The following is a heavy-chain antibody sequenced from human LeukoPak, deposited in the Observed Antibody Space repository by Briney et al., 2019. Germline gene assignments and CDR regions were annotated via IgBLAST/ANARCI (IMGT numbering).Heavy chain of an antibody. CDR3: AKIAHLGDGYNSYYYYGMDV. D-gene: IGHD5-24*01. CDR2: ISYDGSNK. V-gene: IGHV3-30*18. Sequence: GRSLRLSCAASGFTFSSYGMHWVRQAPGKGLEWVAVISYDGSNKYYADSVKGRFTISRDNSKNTLYLQMNSLRAEDTAVYYCAKIAHLGDGYNSYYYYGMDVWGQGTTVTVSS. CDR1: GFTFSSYG. J-gene: IGHJ6*02.